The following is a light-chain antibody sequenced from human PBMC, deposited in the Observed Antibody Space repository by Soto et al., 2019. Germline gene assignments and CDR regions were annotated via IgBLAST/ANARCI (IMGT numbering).Light chain of an antibody. V-gene: IGLV2-14*01. Sequence: QSVLTQPASVSGSPGQSITISCTGTSSDVGGYNYVSWYQQHPGKAPKLMIYEVSNRPSGVFNRFSGSKSGNTASLTISGLQAEDEADYYCSSYTSSSASVVFGGGTKLTVL. CDR1: SSDVGGYNY. CDR2: EVS. J-gene: IGLJ2*01. CDR3: SSYTSSSASVV.